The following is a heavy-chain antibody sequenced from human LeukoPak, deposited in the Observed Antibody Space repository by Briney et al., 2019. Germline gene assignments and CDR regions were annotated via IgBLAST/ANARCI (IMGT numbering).Heavy chain of an antibody. CDR3: AREILGGFNPGAY. CDR1: GGSINRGGNY. Sequence: SQTLSLTCTVSGGSINRGGNYWSWVRQPPGKGLEWIGEIHRSGSPNYNPSLQSRVTISIDRSRNQIALELSSVTAADTAVYYCAREILGGFNPGAYWGQGTLVTVSS. D-gene: IGHD1-14*01. J-gene: IGHJ4*02. CDR2: IHRSGSP. V-gene: IGHV4-30-2*01.